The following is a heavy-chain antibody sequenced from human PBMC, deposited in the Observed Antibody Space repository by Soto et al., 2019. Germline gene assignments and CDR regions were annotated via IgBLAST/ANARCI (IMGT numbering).Heavy chain of an antibody. V-gene: IGHV2-5*02. CDR1: GFSFNTTGVG. J-gene: IGHJ4*02. D-gene: IGHD2-15*01. CDR2: IYWDDDK. CDR3: AHRAVLCSGGTCYSHPFDS. Sequence: SGPTLVNPTQTLTLTCTFSGFSFNTTGVGVGWIRQPPGKALEWLAIIYWDDDKRYSPSLKSRLTITKDPSKNQVVLTVTNMDPVDTATYFCAHRAVLCSGGTCYSHPFDSWGQGTLVTVSS.